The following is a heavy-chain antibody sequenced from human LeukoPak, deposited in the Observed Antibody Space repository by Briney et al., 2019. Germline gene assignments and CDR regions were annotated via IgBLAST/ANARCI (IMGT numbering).Heavy chain of an antibody. CDR1: AFTFSTYN. D-gene: IGHD2-2*01. V-gene: IGHV3-23*01. CDR2: ISGSGGST. Sequence: GGSLRLSCAASAFTFSTYNMNRVRQAPGKGLEWVSTISGSGGSTYYADFVKGRFTISRDNSKNTLYLQMNSLRAEDTAVFYCAKRLSQAAAKFLPIDYWGQGTLVTVSS. J-gene: IGHJ4*02. CDR3: AKRLSQAAAKFLPIDY.